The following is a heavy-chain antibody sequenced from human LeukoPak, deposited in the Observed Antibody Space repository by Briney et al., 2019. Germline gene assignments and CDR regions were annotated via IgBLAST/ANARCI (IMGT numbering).Heavy chain of an antibody. J-gene: IGHJ4*02. V-gene: IGHV1-8*03. D-gene: IGHD5-18*01. CDR1: GYTFTSYD. CDR3: ARGRFGYSYGYANDY. CDR2: MSPNSGNT. Sequence: GASVKVSCKASGYTFTSYDINWVRQATGQGLEWMGWMSPNSGNTGYAQKFQGRVTITRNTSISTAYMELSSLRSEDTAVYYCARGRFGYSYGYANDYWGQGTLVIVSS.